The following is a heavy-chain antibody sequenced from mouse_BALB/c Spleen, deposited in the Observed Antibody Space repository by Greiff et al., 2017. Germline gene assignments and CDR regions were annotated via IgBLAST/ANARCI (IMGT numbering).Heavy chain of an antibody. CDR1: GYTFTSYT. Sequence: VQLQESAAELARPGASVKMSCKASGYTFTSYTMHWVKQRPGQGLEWIGYINPSSGYTEYNQKFKDKTTLTADKSSSTAYMQLSSLTSEDSAVYYCAELVYYAMDYWGQGTSVTVSS. V-gene: IGHV1-4*02. J-gene: IGHJ4*01. CDR2: INPSSGYT. CDR3: AELVYYAMDY. D-gene: IGHD4-1*01.